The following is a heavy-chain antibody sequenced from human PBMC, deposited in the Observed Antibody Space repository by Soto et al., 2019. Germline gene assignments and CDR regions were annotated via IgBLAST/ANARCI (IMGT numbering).Heavy chain of an antibody. D-gene: IGHD6-13*01. V-gene: IGHV3-43D*03. Sequence: GGSLRLSCAASGFTFDDYAMHWVRQAPGKGLEWVSLISWDGGSTYYADSVKGRFTISRDNSKNSLYLQMNSLRAEDTALYYCAKDTYSTHSSSWYFDYWGQGTLVTVSS. J-gene: IGHJ4*02. CDR3: AKDTYSTHSSSWYFDY. CDR2: ISWDGGST. CDR1: GFTFDDYA.